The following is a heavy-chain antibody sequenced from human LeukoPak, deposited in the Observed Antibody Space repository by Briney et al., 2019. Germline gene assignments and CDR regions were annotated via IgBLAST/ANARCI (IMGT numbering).Heavy chain of an antibody. CDR3: ARVSLHQAALDYRGFADFDY. CDR1: GFTFSSYS. J-gene: IGHJ4*02. CDR2: ISSSSSYI. V-gene: IGHV3-21*01. Sequence: GGSLRLSCAASGFTFSSYSMNWVRQAPGKGLEWVSSISSSSSYIYYADSVKGRFTISRDNAKNSLYLQMNSLRAEDTAVYYCARVSLHQAALDYRGFADFDYWGQGTLVTVSS. D-gene: IGHD3-10*01.